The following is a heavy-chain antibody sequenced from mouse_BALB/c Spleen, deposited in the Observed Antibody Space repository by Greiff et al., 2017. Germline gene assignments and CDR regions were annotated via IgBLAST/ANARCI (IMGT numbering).Heavy chain of an antibody. CDR2: IYPGSGNT. D-gene: IGHD2-3*01. CDR3: AFYDSCNFDY. CDR1: GYTFTDYY. Sequence: QVQLQQSGAELARPGASVKLSCKASGYTFTDYYINWVKQRTGQGLEWIGEIYPGSGNTYYNEKFKGKATLTADKSTSTAYMQLSSLTSEDSAVYFCAFYDSCNFDYWGQGTALTVSS. V-gene: IGHV1-77*01. J-gene: IGHJ2*01.